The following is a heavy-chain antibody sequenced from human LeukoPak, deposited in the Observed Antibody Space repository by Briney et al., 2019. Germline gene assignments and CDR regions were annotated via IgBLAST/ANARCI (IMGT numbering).Heavy chain of an antibody. CDR3: ARQVTPNYYYYYYMDV. V-gene: IGHV4-39*07. Sequence: SETLSLTCTVSGGSISSSTYYWAWIRQPPGKGLEWIGSIYYSGSTYYTPSLKSRVTISVDTSKNQFSLKLSSVTAADTAMYYCARQVTPNYYYYYYMDVWGKGTTVTVSS. D-gene: IGHD4-11*01. J-gene: IGHJ6*03. CDR2: IYYSGST. CDR1: GGSISSSTYY.